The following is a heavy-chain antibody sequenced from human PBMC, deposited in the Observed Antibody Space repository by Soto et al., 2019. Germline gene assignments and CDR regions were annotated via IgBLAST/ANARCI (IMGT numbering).Heavy chain of an antibody. CDR3: ARVYYDSSGYSPNWFDP. CDR2: IIPILGIA. Sequence: ASVKVSCKASGGTFSSYAISWVRQAPGQGLEWMGGIIPILGIANYAQKFQGRVTITADKSTSTAYMELSSLRSEDTAVYYCARVYYDSSGYSPNWFDPWGQGTLVTVS. J-gene: IGHJ5*02. D-gene: IGHD3-22*01. V-gene: IGHV1-69*10. CDR1: GGTFSSYA.